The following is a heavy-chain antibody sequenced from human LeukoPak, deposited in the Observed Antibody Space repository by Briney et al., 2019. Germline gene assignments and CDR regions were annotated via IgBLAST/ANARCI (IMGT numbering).Heavy chain of an antibody. CDR1: GYSFTSYW. D-gene: IGHD2-2*01. V-gene: IGHV5-51*01. CDR3: ARLNIIVVVPAATEYNWFDP. J-gene: IGHJ5*02. CDR2: IYPGDSDT. Sequence: GESLKISCKGSGYSFTSYWIGWGRQMPGKGLGWMGIIYPGDSDTRYSPSFQGQVTISADKSISTAYLQWSSLKASDTAMYYCARLNIIVVVPAATEYNWFDPWGQGTLVTVSS.